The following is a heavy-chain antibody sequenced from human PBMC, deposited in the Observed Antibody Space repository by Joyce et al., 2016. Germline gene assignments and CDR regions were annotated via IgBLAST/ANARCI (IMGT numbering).Heavy chain of an antibody. CDR2: IHGSGST. J-gene: IGHJ6*02. CDR3: AREAVYKTYYYGMDV. CDR1: GGSINNDNYD. V-gene: IGHV4-61*02. D-gene: IGHD1-14*01. Sequence: QVQLQASGPGLVKPSPTLSLICTVSGGSINNDNYDWSWIRQPAGKGLEWIGRIHGSGSTTYTPSLKSRVTISIDTPKKQISLKVTSVTAADTAVYYCAREAVYKTYYYGMDVWGQGTTVTVSS.